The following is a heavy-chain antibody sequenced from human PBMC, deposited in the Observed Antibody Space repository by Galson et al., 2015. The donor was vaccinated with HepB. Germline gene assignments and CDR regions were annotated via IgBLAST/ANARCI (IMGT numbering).Heavy chain of an antibody. D-gene: IGHD1-26*01. J-gene: IGHJ6*03. CDR2: IIPIFGTA. CDR1: GGTFSSYA. CDR3: ARDSGKVTGGSSDPHYYYMDV. V-gene: IGHV1-69*13. Sequence: SVKVSCKASGGTFSSYAISWVRQAPGQGLEWMGGIIPIFGTANYAQKFQGRVTITADESTSTAYMELSSLRSEDTAVYYCARDSGKVTGGSSDPHYYYMDVWGKGTTVTVSS.